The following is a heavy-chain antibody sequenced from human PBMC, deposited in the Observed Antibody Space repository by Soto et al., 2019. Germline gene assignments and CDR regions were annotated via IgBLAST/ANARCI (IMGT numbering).Heavy chain of an antibody. Sequence: QVQLQQWGAGLLNPSETLSLTCAVYGGSFSGYYWSWIRQPPGKGLEWVGEINHSGSTNYNPSLNSRVTISVDTSKNNFSRKLSSVTAADTAVYYCARGLFLLYGELSLRWDDDYYMDVSGKGTTVTVSS. CDR2: INHSGST. D-gene: IGHD3-10*01. J-gene: IGHJ6*03. V-gene: IGHV4-34*01. CDR1: GGSFSGYY. CDR3: ARGLFLLYGELSLRWDDDYYMDV.